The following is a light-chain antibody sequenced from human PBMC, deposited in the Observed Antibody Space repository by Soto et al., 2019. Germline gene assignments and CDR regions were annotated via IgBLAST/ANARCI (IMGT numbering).Light chain of an antibody. J-gene: IGLJ3*02. V-gene: IGLV4-60*02. CDR3: ETGSSNTRV. CDR1: SGHSSYI. CDR2: LEGSGSY. Sequence: QLVLTQSSSASASLGSSVKLTCTLSSGHSSYIIAWHQQQPGKAPRYLMKLEGSGSYNKGSGVPDRFSGSSSGADRYLTISKLDVEDDSDYYGETGSSNTRVFGGGTKLTVL.